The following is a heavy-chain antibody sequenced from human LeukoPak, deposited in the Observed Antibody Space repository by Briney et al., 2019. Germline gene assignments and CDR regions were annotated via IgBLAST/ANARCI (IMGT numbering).Heavy chain of an antibody. D-gene: IGHD5-18*01. CDR1: GFTFSSYA. CDR3: AKDGYSYGPYNWFDP. CDR2: ISGSGGST. V-gene: IGHV3-23*01. J-gene: IGHJ5*02. Sequence: PGGSLRLSCAASGFTFSSYAMSWVRQAPGKGLEWVSSISGSGGSTYYADSVKGRFTISRDNSKNTLYLQMNSLRAEDTAVYYCAKDGYSYGPYNWFDPWGQGTLVTVSS.